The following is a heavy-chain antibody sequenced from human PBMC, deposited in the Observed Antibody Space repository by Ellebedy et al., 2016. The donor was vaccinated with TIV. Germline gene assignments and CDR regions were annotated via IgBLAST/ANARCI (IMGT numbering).Heavy chain of an antibody. J-gene: IGHJ4*02. CDR1: GYTFTSYY. CDR3: ARDLHSSDFDY. V-gene: IGHV1-2*02. Sequence: ASVKVSXXASGYTFTSYYMHWVRQAPGQGLEWMGWINPNSGGTNYAQKFQGRVTITRDTSISTAYMELSRLRSDDTAVYYCARDLHSSDFDYWGQGTLVTVSS. CDR2: INPNSGGT. D-gene: IGHD6-19*01.